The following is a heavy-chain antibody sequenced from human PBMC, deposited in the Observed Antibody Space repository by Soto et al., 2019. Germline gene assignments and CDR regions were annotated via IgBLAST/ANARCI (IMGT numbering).Heavy chain of an antibody. Sequence: HPGGSLRLSCVASGFTFDDYGMHWVRQGPGKGPEWVSGVSWNGGEIVYADSVKGRFTISRDNAKNTLYLEMNSLRPEDTAVYYCARDPVPSVGYNRCDHWGQGTLVPVSS. CDR2: VSWNGGEI. D-gene: IGHD5-12*01. J-gene: IGHJ4*01. V-gene: IGHV3-9*01. CDR3: ARDPVPSVGYNRCDH. CDR1: GFTFDDYG.